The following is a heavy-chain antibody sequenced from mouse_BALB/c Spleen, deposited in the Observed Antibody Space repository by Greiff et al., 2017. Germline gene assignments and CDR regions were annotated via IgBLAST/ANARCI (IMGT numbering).Heavy chain of an antibody. V-gene: IGHV5-12-2*01. CDR1: GFTFSSYT. CDR3: ARLDYYGFFDY. D-gene: IGHD1-2*01. J-gene: IGHJ2*01. Sequence: EVQLVESGGGLVQPGGSLKLSCAASGFTFSSYTMSWVRQTPEKRLEWVAYISNGGGSTYYPDTVKGRFTISRDNAKNTLYLQMSSLKSEDTAMYYCARLDYYGFFDYWGQGTTLTVSS. CDR2: ISNGGGST.